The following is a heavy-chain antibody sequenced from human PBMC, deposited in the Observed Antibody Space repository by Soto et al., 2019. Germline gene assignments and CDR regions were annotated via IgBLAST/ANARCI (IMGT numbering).Heavy chain of an antibody. D-gene: IGHD6-19*01. CDR3: ARDGVAAGNINFDY. J-gene: IGHJ4*01. CDR2: ISGDSGNT. Sequence: ASVKVSCKASGYMFTKSAMHWVRQAPGQRLEWMGWISGDSGNTKYSPKLQDRVTITRDTSASTAYMELSSLRSEDTALYYCARDGVAAGNINFDYWGQGTLVTVSS. CDR1: GYMFTKSA. V-gene: IGHV1-3*01.